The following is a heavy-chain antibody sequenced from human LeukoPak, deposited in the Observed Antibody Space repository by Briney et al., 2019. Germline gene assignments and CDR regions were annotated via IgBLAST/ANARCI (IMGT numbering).Heavy chain of an antibody. CDR1: GGSISNSSYY. J-gene: IGHJ4*02. CDR3: ARQLYDILTGYPYYFDH. Sequence: SETLSLTCTVSGGSISNSSYYWGWIRQPPGKGLEWIGAIYYSGSTYFDPSLKSRVTMSVDTSKNQFSLKLSSVTAADTAVYYCARQLYDILTGYPYYFDHWGQGTLVTVSS. CDR2: IYYSGST. V-gene: IGHV4-39*01. D-gene: IGHD3-9*01.